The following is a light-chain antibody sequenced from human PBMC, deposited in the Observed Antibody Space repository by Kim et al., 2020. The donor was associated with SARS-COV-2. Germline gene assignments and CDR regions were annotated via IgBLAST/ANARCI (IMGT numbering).Light chain of an antibody. CDR1: QSVSNY. Sequence: PGDRAPLSCRASQSVSNYLAWYQQKPGQAPRLLIHDTSDRATGIPARFSGSGSGTDFTLTISSLEPEDFAVYYCQQRSDWPPRVTFGQGTRLEIK. CDR2: DTS. CDR3: QQRSDWPPRVT. V-gene: IGKV3-11*01. J-gene: IGKJ5*01.